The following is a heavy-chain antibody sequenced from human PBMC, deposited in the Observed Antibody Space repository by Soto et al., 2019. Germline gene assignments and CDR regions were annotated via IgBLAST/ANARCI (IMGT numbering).Heavy chain of an antibody. CDR3: ARDKDRLQLGGNYYYMLDV. D-gene: IGHD1-1*01. CDR1: GGTFSNSA. Sequence: QVQLEQSGAEVKKPGSSVKVSCKTSGGTFSNSAISWVRQAPGQGLEWMGGIMPIFRTTDYAQKLQDRVTITADESRSTVYMELRGLRSDDTAVYYCARDKDRLQLGGNYYYMLDVWGQGTTVTVSS. V-gene: IGHV1-69*12. CDR2: IMPIFRTT. J-gene: IGHJ6*02.